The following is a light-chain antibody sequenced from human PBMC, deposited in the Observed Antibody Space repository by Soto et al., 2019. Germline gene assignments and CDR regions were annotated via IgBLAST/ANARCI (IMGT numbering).Light chain of an antibody. V-gene: IGKV1-5*01. Sequence: DIQMTQSPSTLSASVGDRVTITCRASQSINSWVAWFQQKPGKAPKVPIYDASTLESGVPSRFSGSGSGTEFTLTIDSLQPDDVATYYCQRYNAFSQTFGQGTKVDIK. CDR1: QSINSW. CDR2: DAS. CDR3: QRYNAFSQT. J-gene: IGKJ1*01.